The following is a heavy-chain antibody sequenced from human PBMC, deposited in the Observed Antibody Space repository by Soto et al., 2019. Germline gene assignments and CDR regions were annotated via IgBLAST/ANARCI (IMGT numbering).Heavy chain of an antibody. V-gene: IGHV2-5*01. CDR2: VHWNDDK. D-gene: IGHD3-3*01. CDR3: AHRLLGDNTSDYNGLDV. Sequence: QITLKEAGPTLVKPTQTLTLTCTFSGFSLSTTGEGVFWIRQPPGKAPEWLALVHWNDDKRYSPSLRPRLTIRKDTSRKQVVLSLTNLDPVDTGTYYCAHRLLGDNTSDYNGLDVWGQATTVIVSS. J-gene: IGHJ6*02. CDR1: GFSLSTTGEG.